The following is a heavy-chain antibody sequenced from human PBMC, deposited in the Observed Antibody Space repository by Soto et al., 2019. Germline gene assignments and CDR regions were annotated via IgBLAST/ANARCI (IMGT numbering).Heavy chain of an antibody. J-gene: IGHJ4*02. Sequence: TVGSLRLSCAASGFTFSSYAMSWVRQAPGKGLEWVSAISGSGGSTYYADSVKGRFTISRDNSKNTLYLQMNSLRAEDTAVYYCAKGLRAAAGLFYFDYWGQGTLVTVSS. CDR3: AKGLRAAAGLFYFDY. CDR1: GFTFSSYA. D-gene: IGHD6-13*01. V-gene: IGHV3-23*01. CDR2: ISGSGGST.